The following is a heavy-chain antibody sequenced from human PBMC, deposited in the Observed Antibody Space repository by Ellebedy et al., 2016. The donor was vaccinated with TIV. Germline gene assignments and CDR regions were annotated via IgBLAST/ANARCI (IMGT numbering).Heavy chain of an antibody. CDR3: ARAEILRYFDWLLPDQYYYYDGMDV. D-gene: IGHD3-9*01. Sequence: AASVKVSCKASGYTFTSYDINWVRQATGQGLEWMGWMNPNSGNTGYAQKFKGRVTMTRNTSISKAYMELSSLRSEDTSVYYCARAEILRYFDWLLPDQYYYYDGMDVWGQGTTVTVSS. V-gene: IGHV1-8*01. J-gene: IGHJ6*02. CDR2: MNPNSGNT. CDR1: GYTFTSYD.